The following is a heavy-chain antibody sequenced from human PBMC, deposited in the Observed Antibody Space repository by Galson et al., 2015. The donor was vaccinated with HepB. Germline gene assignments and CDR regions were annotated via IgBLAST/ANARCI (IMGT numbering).Heavy chain of an antibody. CDR3: ARTPEAIASAGKGGPIDY. D-gene: IGHD6-13*01. Sequence: SLRLSCAASGFTFNSYNMHWVRQAPGKGLEWVSSIPSNRSYISYADAVNGRFTISRDNAKNSLYLQMNSLRAEDTAVYYCARTPEAIASAGKGGPIDYWGQGTLVTVSS. CDR1: GFTFNSYN. V-gene: IGHV3-21*01. J-gene: IGHJ4*02. CDR2: IPSNRSYI.